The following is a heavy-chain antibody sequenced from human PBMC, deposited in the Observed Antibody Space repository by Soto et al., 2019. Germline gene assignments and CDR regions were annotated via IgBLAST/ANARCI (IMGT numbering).Heavy chain of an antibody. J-gene: IGHJ6*02. Sequence: TLSLTCTVSGVSISSGGCYWVWIRQHPGKGLEWIGYIYYSGSTYYNPSLKSRVTISVDTSKNQFSLKLSSVTAADTAVYYCARDGGAGNYYYYGMDVWGQGTTVTVYS. CDR3: ARDGGAGNYYYYGMDV. CDR2: IYYSGST. D-gene: IGHD1-1*01. V-gene: IGHV4-31*03. CDR1: GVSISSGGCY.